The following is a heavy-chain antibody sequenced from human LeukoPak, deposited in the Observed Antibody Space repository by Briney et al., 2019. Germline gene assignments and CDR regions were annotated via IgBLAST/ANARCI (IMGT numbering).Heavy chain of an antibody. CDR2: ISYDGSKK. J-gene: IGHJ4*02. Sequence: GGSLRLSCAASGFTFSSYAMHWVRQAPGKGLEWVAIISYDGSKKYYADSVKGRFTISRDNSKNTLYLQINSLRAEDTAVYYCARETEWLDYWGQGTLVTVCS. V-gene: IGHV3-30-3*01. D-gene: IGHD2-8*01. CDR3: ARETEWLDY. CDR1: GFTFSSYA.